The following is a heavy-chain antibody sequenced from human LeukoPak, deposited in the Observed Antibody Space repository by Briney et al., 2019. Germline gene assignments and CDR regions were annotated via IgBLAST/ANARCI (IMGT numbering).Heavy chain of an antibody. CDR2: ISYSGST. CDR1: GGSINSGGYY. D-gene: IGHD4-11*01. Sequence: TSETLSLTCTVSGGSINSGGYYWSWIRQHPGKGLEWTGYISYSGSTYYNPPLKSRVTISLDTSKNQFSLRLSSVSAADTAVYFCTVGPHHYFDSWGQGTLVTVSS. CDR3: TVGPHHYFDS. V-gene: IGHV4-31*03. J-gene: IGHJ4*02.